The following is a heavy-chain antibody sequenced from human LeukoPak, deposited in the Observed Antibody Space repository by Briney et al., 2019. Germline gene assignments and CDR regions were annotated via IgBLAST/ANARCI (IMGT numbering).Heavy chain of an antibody. V-gene: IGHV3-23*01. D-gene: IGHD3-16*01. CDR3: ANRITWFDP. J-gene: IGHJ5*02. CDR1: GFTFSNAW. Sequence: PGGSLRLSCVVSGFTFSNAWMSWVRQAPGKGLEWVSAISGSGGSTYYADSVKGRFTISRDNSKNTLYLQMNSLRAEDTAVYYCANRITWFDPWGQGTLVTVSS. CDR2: ISGSGGST.